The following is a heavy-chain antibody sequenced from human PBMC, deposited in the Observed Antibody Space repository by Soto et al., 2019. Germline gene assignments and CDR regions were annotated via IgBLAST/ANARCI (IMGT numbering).Heavy chain of an antibody. D-gene: IGHD2-2*01. CDR2: IIPIFGTA. J-gene: IGHJ6*02. V-gene: IGHV1-69*12. CDR3: ERDQLGYCISTSCYEHHYYYGMEV. Sequence: QVQLVQSGAEVKKPGSSVKVSCKASGGTFSSYAISWVRQAPGQGLEWMGGIIPIFGTANYAQKFQGRVTITADESTSTDYMELSSLRSEETAVYYCERDQLGYCISTSCYEHHYYYGMEVWGQGTTVTLAS. CDR1: GGTFSSYA.